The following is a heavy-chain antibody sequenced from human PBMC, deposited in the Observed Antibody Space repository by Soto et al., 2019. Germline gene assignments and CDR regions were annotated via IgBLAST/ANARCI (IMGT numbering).Heavy chain of an antibody. J-gene: IGHJ6*02. CDR2: VSSSGNT. Sequence: QVQLQESGPGLAKPSETLSLTCTVSGGSMGNYYWFWIRQFAGKELEWIGRVSSSGNTNDNPSLKSRATLSIDTSKNQFSLKLSSVTAADTAVYYCARADYDILTGSYAVDVWGQGTTVTVSS. D-gene: IGHD3-9*01. CDR1: GGSMGNYY. CDR3: ARADYDILTGSYAVDV. V-gene: IGHV4-4*07.